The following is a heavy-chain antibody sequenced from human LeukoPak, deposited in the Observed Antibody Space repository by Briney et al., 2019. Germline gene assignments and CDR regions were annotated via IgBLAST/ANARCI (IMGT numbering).Heavy chain of an antibody. CDR3: ARFTGLPYAFDI. CDR2: IYYSGST. V-gene: IGHV4-39*07. Sequence: PSETLSLTCTVSGGSISSSSYYWGWIRQPPGKGLEWIGSIYYSGSTYYNPSLKSRVTISVDTSKNQFSLKLSSVTAADTAVYYCARFTGLPYAFDIWGQGTMVTVSS. J-gene: IGHJ3*02. D-gene: IGHD1-14*01. CDR1: GGSISSSSYY.